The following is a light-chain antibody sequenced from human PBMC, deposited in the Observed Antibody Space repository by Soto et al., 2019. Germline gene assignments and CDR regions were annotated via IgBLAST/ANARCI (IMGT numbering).Light chain of an antibody. Sequence: EIVMTQSPATLSVSPGERATLSCSASQSVSSNLAWYQQKPGQAPRLLIYGASTRATGIPARLSGSGSGTEFTLTISSLQSEDFAVYYCQQYNNWSITFGQGTRLEIK. CDR1: QSVSSN. CDR2: GAS. V-gene: IGKV3-15*01. J-gene: IGKJ5*01. CDR3: QQYNNWSIT.